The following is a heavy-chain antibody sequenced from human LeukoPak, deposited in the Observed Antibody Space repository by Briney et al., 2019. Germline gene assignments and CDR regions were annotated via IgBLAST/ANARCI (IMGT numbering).Heavy chain of an antibody. CDR3: ARVDLRGLLAD. J-gene: IGHJ4*02. Sequence: GGSLRLFCTASGFPFSGSCMHGVRQPPGKGLVWVSRINTDGSITTYADSVKGRFTISRDNAKNTLYVQMNSLRAEDTAMYYIARVDLRGLLADGGQETLVTVSS. V-gene: IGHV3-74*01. CDR1: GFPFSGSC. CDR2: INTDGSIT. D-gene: IGHD3-3*02.